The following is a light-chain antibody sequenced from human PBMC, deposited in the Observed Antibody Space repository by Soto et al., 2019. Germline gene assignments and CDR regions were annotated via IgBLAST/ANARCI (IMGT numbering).Light chain of an antibody. V-gene: IGKV3D-20*01. CDR3: QQYGSSPIT. CDR2: DAS. CDR1: ESVSYSY. J-gene: IGKJ5*01. Sequence: EIVLTQSPATMSLSPGERATLSCGASESVSYSYVAWYQQKAGLAPRLLIHDASTRASGIPDRFSGSKSGPDFTLTIRGLEPEDAALYYCQQYGSSPITFGQGTRLEIK.